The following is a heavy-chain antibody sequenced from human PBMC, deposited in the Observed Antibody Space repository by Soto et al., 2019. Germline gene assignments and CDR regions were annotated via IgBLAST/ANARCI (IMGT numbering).Heavy chain of an antibody. Sequence: VSVKVSCKASGYTFNADYMHWVRQAPGQGLEWMGWVNPNSGGTKYAQKFQGRGTMTRDTSISTGYMELSSLTSDDAAVYDCVRGVAAGGSPGSLRFAFDIWGQGTMVTVSS. CDR1: GYTFNADY. V-gene: IGHV1-2*02. J-gene: IGHJ3*02. D-gene: IGHD6-13*01. CDR2: VNPNSGGT. CDR3: VRGVAAGGSPGSLRFAFDI.